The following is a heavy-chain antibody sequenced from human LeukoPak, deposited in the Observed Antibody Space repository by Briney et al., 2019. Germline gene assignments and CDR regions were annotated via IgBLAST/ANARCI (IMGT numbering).Heavy chain of an antibody. CDR3: TGGSDKVLSGEYYYHMDV. CDR1: GVTTSYW. V-gene: IGHV3-7*01. J-gene: IGHJ6*03. CDR2: LDRDGLVQ. D-gene: IGHD2/OR15-2a*01. Sequence: GGSLRLSCTASGVTTSYWVNWVGPSPGKGLGWVGTLDRDGLVQPYLDSVEGRFTISRDSAKNSLPLQMHILRAEDTAVYYCTGGSDKVLSGEYYYHMDVWGTGTTVTVSS.